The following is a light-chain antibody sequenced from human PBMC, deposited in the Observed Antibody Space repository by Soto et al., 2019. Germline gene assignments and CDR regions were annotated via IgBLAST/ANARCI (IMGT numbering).Light chain of an antibody. V-gene: IGKV3-15*01. CDR1: QSVRSN. CDR2: GAS. J-gene: IGKJ1*01. CDR3: QQYNNWPPVWT. Sequence: EIVMTQSPATLSVSPGERATLSCRASQSVRSNLAWYQQKPGQSPRLLIYGASTRATGIPARFSGSGSGTQFTLTISSLQSEDFAVYYCQQYNNWPPVWTFGQGTKVDVK.